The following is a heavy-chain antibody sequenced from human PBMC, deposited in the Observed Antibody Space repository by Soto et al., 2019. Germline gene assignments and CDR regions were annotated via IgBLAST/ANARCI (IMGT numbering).Heavy chain of an antibody. D-gene: IGHD3-3*01. CDR2: ISSSSFTI. CDR1: GFRFSDYS. Sequence: EVHLVESGGRVVQPGGSLRLSCAASGFRFSDYSMNWVRQAPGWGLEWVSYISSSSFTINYADSVEGRFAISRDNAKNSLYLQMNSLRAEDTAVYYCARDYNDVWSGHFDYWGQGALVTVSS. CDR3: ARDYNDVWSGHFDY. V-gene: IGHV3-48*01. J-gene: IGHJ4*02.